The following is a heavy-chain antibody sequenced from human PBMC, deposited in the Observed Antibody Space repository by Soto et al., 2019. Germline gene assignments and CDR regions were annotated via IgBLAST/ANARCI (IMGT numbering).Heavy chain of an antibody. J-gene: IGHJ5*02. V-gene: IGHV1-3*01. CDR3: ARCSGVYDFLA. CDR2: INAGNGNT. Sequence: ASVEVSCEASGYTFTIYAMDWVRQAPGQRLEWMGWINAGNGNTKYSQKFQGRVTITRDTSANTAYMELSSLRSEDTAAYYCARCSGVYDFLAWGQRTLVTVSS. CDR1: GYTFTIYA. D-gene: IGHD3-3*01.